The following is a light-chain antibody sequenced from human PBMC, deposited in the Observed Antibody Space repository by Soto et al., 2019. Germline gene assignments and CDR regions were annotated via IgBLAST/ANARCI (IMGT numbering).Light chain of an antibody. CDR3: CSYAGGYSWV. J-gene: IGLJ3*02. Sequence: QSALTQPRSVSGSPGQSVTISCTGTSSDVGGYNFVFWYQQHPGKAPKLIISDVNKRPSGVPDRFSGSKSGNTASLTISGLQAEDEADYYCCSYAGGYSWVFGGGTKLTVL. CDR2: DVN. CDR1: SSDVGGYNF. V-gene: IGLV2-11*01.